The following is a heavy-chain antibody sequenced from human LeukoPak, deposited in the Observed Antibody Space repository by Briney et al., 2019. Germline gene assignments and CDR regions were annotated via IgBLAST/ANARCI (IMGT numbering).Heavy chain of an antibody. V-gene: IGHV4-39*01. Sequence: SFSEYWMSWVRQPPGKGLEWIGSIYYSGNTYYNPSLKSRVTISVDTSKNQFSLKLSSVTAADTAMYYCARHPTDYVAFDIWGQGTMVTVSS. J-gene: IGHJ3*02. CDR3: ARHPTDYVAFDI. CDR2: IYYSGNT. CDR1: SFSEY. D-gene: IGHD4-17*01.